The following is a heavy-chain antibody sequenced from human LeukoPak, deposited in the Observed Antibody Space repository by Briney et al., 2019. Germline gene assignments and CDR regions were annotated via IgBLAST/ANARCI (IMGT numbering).Heavy chain of an antibody. CDR3: AKDREIKGIQQWSVDY. D-gene: IGHD5-18*01. CDR1: GFNFQNYV. V-gene: IGHV3-23*01. Sequence: GGSLRLSCAASGFNFQNYVMSWVRQAPGRGLEWVSAISGSGSDTYYAHSVKGRFTISRDNSKNTLYLQMNSLRSDDTAVYYCAKDREIKGIQQWSVDYWGQGTLVTVSS. CDR2: ISGSGSDT. J-gene: IGHJ4*02.